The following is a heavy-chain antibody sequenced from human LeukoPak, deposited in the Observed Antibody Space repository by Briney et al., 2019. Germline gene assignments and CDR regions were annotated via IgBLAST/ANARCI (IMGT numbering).Heavy chain of an antibody. CDR2: ISGSGGRT. V-gene: IGHV3-23*01. D-gene: IGHD3-10*01. J-gene: IGHJ6*02. CDR1: GFTFNSYA. Sequence: GPLRLSCAASGFTFNSYAMGLVRQASGKGLEWVSAISGSGGRTYYADSVKGRFTISRDNSKNTLYLQMNSLRAEDTAVYYCTKDVALWFGELFSRYYYYGMDVWGQGTTVTVSS. CDR3: TKDVALWFGELFSRYYYYGMDV.